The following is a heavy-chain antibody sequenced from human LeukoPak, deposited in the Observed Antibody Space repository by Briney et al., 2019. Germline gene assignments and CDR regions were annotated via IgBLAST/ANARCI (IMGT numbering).Heavy chain of an antibody. CDR1: GFTFNRYW. CDR2: ISGSGGST. J-gene: IGHJ6*02. V-gene: IGHV3-23*01. Sequence: GGSLRLSCAASGFTFNRYWMTWVRQAPGKGLEWVSAISGSGGSTYYADSVKGRFTIFRDNSKNTLYLQMNSLRAEDTAVYYCAKDLGSSGYQTPYYYYYGMHVWGQGTTVTVSS. D-gene: IGHD5-12*01. CDR3: AKDLGSSGYQTPYYYYYGMHV.